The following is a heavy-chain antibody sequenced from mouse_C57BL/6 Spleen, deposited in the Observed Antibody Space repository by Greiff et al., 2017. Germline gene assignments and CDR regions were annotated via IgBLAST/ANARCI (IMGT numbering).Heavy chain of an antibody. CDR1: GYTFTSYW. J-gene: IGHJ1*03. Sequence: QVQLQQPGAELVKPGASVKLSCKASGYTFTSYWMHWVKQRPGQGLEWIGVIHPNSGSTNYNEKFKSKATLTVDKSSSTAYMQLSSLTSEDSAVCHCAREDYGSSRTDFDVWGTGTGVTVSS. V-gene: IGHV1-64*01. CDR3: AREDYGSSRTDFDV. CDR2: IHPNSGST. D-gene: IGHD1-1*01.